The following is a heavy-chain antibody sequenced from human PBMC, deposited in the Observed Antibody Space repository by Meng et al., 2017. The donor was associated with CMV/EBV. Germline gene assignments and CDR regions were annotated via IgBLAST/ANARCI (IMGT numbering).Heavy chain of an antibody. J-gene: IGHJ3*02. CDR1: GFTFSSYA. CDR3: ARSSWEPASDAFDI. V-gene: IGHV3-30-3*01. Sequence: GGSLRLSCAASGFTFSSYAMHWVRQAPGKGLEWVAVISYDGSNRYYADSVKGRFTISRDNSKNTLYLPMNSLRVEDTAVYYCARSSWEPASDAFDIWGQGTMVTVSS. CDR2: ISYDGSNR. D-gene: IGHD1-26*01.